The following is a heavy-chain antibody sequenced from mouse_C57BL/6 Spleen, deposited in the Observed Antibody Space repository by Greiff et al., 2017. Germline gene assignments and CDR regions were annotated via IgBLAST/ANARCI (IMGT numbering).Heavy chain of an antibody. CDR3: ARGGGQLRLPFDY. Sequence: EVQRVESEGGLVQPGSSMKLSCTASGFTFSDYYMAWVRQVPEKGLEWVANINYDGSSTYYLDSLKSRFIISRDNAKNILYLQMSSLKSEDTATYYCARGGGQLRLPFDYWGQGTTLTVSS. D-gene: IGHD3-2*02. J-gene: IGHJ2*01. CDR1: GFTFSDYY. CDR2: INYDGSST. V-gene: IGHV5-16*01.